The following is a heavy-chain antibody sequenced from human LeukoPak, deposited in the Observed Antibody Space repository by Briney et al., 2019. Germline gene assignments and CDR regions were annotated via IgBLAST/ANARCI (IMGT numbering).Heavy chain of an antibody. J-gene: IGHJ3*02. D-gene: IGHD3-22*01. V-gene: IGHV4-59*01. CDR3: ARVKDDSSGYSHDAFDI. CDR2: IYYSGST. CDR1: GGSISSYY. Sequence: PSETLSLTCTVSGGSISSYYWSWIRQPPGKGLEWIGYIYYSGSTNYNPSLKSRVTISVDTSKNQFSLKLSSVTAAGTAVYYCARVKDDSSGYSHDAFDIWGQGTMVTVSS.